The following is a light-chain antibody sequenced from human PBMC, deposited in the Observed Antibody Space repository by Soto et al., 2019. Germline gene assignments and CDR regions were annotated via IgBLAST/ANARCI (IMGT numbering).Light chain of an antibody. V-gene: IGLV6-57*04. J-gene: IGLJ2*01. CDR3: QSYDGNSVV. CDR1: SGSIASNH. CDR2: KND. Sequence: NFMLTQPHSVSESPGKTVTISCTRSSGSIASNHVQWYQQRPGSAPTTVIYKNDQRPSGVPDRFSGSIDSSSNAASLTISGLKAEDEADYYCQSYDGNSVVFGGGTKLTVL.